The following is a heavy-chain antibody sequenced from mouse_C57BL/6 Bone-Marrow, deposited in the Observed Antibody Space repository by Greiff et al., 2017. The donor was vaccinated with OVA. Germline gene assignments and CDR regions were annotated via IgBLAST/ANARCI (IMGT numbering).Heavy chain of an antibody. D-gene: IGHD1-1*01. CDR2: IDPSDSYT. V-gene: IGHV1-59*01. CDR1: GYTFTSYW. Sequence: QVQLQQPGAELVRPGTSVKLSCKASGYTFTSYWMHWVKQRPGQGLEWIGVIDPSDSYTNYNQKFKGKATLTVDTSSSTAYMQLSSLTSEASAVYYCARHYGSSYVGYFDYWGQGTTLTVSS. CDR3: ARHYGSSYVGYFDY. J-gene: IGHJ2*01.